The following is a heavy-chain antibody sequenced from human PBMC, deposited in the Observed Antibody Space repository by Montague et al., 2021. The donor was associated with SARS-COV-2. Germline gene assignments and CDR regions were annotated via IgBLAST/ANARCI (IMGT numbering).Heavy chain of an antibody. CDR2: IYYSGST. CDR3: ARGMGGSYLYYFGY. CDR1: GGSISSYY. Sequence: SETLSLTCTVSGGSISSYYWSWIRQPPGKGLEWIGYIYYSGSTNYNPSLKSGVTILIDMSKNQFSLKLSSVTAADTAVYYCARGMGGSYLYYFGYWGQGTLVTVSS. J-gene: IGHJ4*02. D-gene: IGHD1-26*01. V-gene: IGHV4-59*01.